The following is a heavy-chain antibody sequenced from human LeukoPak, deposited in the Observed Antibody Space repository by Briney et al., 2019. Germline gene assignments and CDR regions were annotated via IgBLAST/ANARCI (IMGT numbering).Heavy chain of an antibody. J-gene: IGHJ3*02. CDR3: AREVNVAAPGTDVAFDI. V-gene: IGHV4-30-2*01. D-gene: IGHD6-13*01. CDR1: GGSISSDNYF. Sequence: PSETLSLTCTVSGGSISSDNYFWSWVRQPPGKGLEFIGYIQHSGSAYYNPSLKSRVTISVDRSKNQFSLNLSSVTAADTAIYYCAREVNVAAPGTDVAFDIWGQGTMVTVSS. CDR2: IQHSGSA.